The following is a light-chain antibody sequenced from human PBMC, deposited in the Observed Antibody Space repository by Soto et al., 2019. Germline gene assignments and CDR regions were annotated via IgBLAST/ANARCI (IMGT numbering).Light chain of an antibody. CDR1: QVLGTN. CDR3: QQYNYWPPIT. Sequence: EIVMTQSPGTLSVSPGETDTLSCRASQVLGTNLAWYQQKPGQSPTLLIYGLYMRATGVPVRFTGSGSGTEFTLTINSLQSEDFATYYCQQYNYWPPITFGQGTRLEIK. V-gene: IGKV3-15*01. J-gene: IGKJ5*01. CDR2: GLY.